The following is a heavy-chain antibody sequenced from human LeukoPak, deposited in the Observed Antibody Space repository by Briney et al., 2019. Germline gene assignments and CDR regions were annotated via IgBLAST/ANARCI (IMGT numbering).Heavy chain of an antibody. CDR1: GYIFTTYA. Sequence: ASVKVSFKASGYIFTTYAMHWVRQAPGQNLEWMGWINAGNGNTKYSQKFQGRVTITRDTSANIAYMELSSLRSEDTAVYYCATTVSAGTYRYFQHWGQGTLVTVSS. CDR3: ATTVSAGTYRYFQH. CDR2: INAGNGNT. V-gene: IGHV1-3*01. D-gene: IGHD6-13*01. J-gene: IGHJ1*01.